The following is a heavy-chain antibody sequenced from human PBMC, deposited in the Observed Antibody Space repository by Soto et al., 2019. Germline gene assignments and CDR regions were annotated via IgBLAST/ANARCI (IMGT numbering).Heavy chain of an antibody. V-gene: IGHV3-53*02. CDR2: IYSDGTT. J-gene: IGHJ4*02. CDR3: AILSN. D-gene: IGHD6-6*01. Sequence: EVQLVETGGGLIQPGGSLRLSCAASGFTVSNNYMNWVPQAPGKGLEWLSIIYSDGTTYYADSVKGRFTISRDNFKNTLYLQMNNLRGEDTAVYYCAILSNWGQGTLVTVSS. CDR1: GFTVSNNY.